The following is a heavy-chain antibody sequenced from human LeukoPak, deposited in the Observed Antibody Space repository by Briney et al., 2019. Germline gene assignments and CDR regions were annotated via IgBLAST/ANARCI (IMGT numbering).Heavy chain of an antibody. CDR2: LYPGDSET. D-gene: IGHD3-22*01. CDR1: GYSFTTYW. J-gene: IGHJ4*02. Sequence: GESLKISCKGSGYSFTTYWIGWVRQMPGNGLEWMGVLYPGDSETRYSPSFQGQVTISADKSISTAYLQWSSLKASDTAMYYCARHPTDYYDSSGYFSDYWGQGTLVTVSS. V-gene: IGHV5-51*01. CDR3: ARHPTDYYDSSGYFSDY.